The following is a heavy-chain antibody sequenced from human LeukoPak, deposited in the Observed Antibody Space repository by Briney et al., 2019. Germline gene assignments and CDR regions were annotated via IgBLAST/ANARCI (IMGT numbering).Heavy chain of an antibody. CDR1: GGSISSYY. D-gene: IGHD3-9*01. CDR2: IYTSGST. V-gene: IGHV4-4*07. Sequence: PSETLSLTCTVSGGSISSYYWSWIRQPAGKGLEWIGRIYTSGSTNYNPSLKSRVTMSVDTSKNQFSLKLSSVTAADTVVYYCARARYFDWLSSSFDYWGQGTLVTVSS. CDR3: ARARYFDWLSSSFDY. J-gene: IGHJ4*02.